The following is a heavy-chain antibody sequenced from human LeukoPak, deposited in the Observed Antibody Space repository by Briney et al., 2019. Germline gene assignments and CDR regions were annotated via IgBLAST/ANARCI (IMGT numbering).Heavy chain of an antibody. CDR3: ARTNSSGYYYYYYYYMDV. V-gene: IGHV4-59*01. D-gene: IGHD3-22*01. CDR1: GGSISSYY. J-gene: IGHJ6*03. Sequence: SETLSLTCTVSGGSISSYYWSWIRQPPGKGLEWIGYIYYSGSTNYNPSLKSRVTISVDTSKNQFSLKLSSVTAADTAVYYCARTNSSGYYYYYYYYMDVWGKGTTVTVSS. CDR2: IYYSGST.